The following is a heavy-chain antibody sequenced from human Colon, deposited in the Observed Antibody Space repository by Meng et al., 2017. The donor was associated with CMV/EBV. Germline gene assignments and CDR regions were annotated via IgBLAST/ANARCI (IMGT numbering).Heavy chain of an antibody. Sequence: GSLRLSCAVYGGSFSDYYWSWIRQPPGKGLEWVGSIHSSGTTYRNPSLKSRETLLLDKSKNQFSLKVTSVTAADTAVYFCACLTGTVHYWGQGTLVTVSS. V-gene: IGHV4-34*11. D-gene: IGHD1-7*01. CDR3: ACLTGTVHY. J-gene: IGHJ4*02. CDR1: GGSFSDYY. CDR2: IHSSGTT.